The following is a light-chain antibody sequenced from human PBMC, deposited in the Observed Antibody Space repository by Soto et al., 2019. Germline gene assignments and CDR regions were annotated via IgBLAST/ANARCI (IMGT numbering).Light chain of an antibody. CDR2: DAS. CDR1: QSVSSY. Sequence: EIVLTQSPATLSLSPGERATLSCRASQSVSSYLAWYQQKPGQAPRLLIYDASNRATGIPARFSGSGSGPDFTLTISSLEPEDFAVYYCQQRSNWPPNTFGQGTKVEIK. V-gene: IGKV3-11*01. CDR3: QQRSNWPPNT. J-gene: IGKJ1*01.